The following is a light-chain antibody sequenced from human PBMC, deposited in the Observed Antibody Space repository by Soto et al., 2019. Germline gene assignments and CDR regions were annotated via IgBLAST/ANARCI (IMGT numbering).Light chain of an antibody. J-gene: IGLJ1*01. CDR2: EVS. Sequence: QSVLTQPASVSGSPGQSITISCTGTSSDVGTYNYVSWYQHHLGKAPKLIIYEVSNRPSGVSNRFSGSKSGSTASLTISGLQAEDEADYHCTSYTRDTALVFGTGTKVTVL. CDR3: TSYTRDTALV. V-gene: IGLV2-14*01. CDR1: SSDVGTYNY.